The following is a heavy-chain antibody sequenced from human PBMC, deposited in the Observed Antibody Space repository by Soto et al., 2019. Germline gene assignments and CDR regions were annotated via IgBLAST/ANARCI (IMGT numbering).Heavy chain of an antibody. J-gene: IGHJ4*02. CDR1: GYTFTSYA. CDR2: INAGNGNT. V-gene: IGHV1-3*01. Sequence: ASVKVSCKASGYTFTSYAMHWVRQAPGQRLEWMGWINAGNGNTKYSQKFQGRVTITRDTSASTAYMELSSLRSEDTAVYYCARDRSKEVVFDYWGQGTLVTVPQ. D-gene: IGHD4-4*01. CDR3: ARDRSKEVVFDY.